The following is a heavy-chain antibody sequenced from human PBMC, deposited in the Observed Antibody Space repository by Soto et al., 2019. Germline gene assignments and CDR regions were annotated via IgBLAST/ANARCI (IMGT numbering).Heavy chain of an antibody. Sequence: SLRLSCAASGFNFSNHWMHWVRQRPAEGLVWVSRITSDGKSKAYAESVKGRFAVSRDNAKNTLYLQMNGLTAEDTAVYYCARESGDWPLNWFDPWGQGTLVTVSS. V-gene: IGHV3-74*01. CDR1: GFNFSNHW. J-gene: IGHJ5*02. CDR2: ITSDGKSK. D-gene: IGHD2-21*02. CDR3: ARESGDWPLNWFDP.